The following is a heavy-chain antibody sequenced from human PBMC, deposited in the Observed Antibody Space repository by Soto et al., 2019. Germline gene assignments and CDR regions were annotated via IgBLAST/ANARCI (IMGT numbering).Heavy chain of an antibody. V-gene: IGHV4-59*01. CDR2: IYYSGST. J-gene: IGHJ4*02. Sequence: ASETLSLTCTVSGGSISSYYWSWIRQPPGKGLEWIGYIYYSGSTNYNPSLKSRVTISVDTSKNQFSLKLSSVTAADTAVYYCARVMITFGGVIVFDYWGQGTLVTVSS. CDR3: ARVMITFGGVIVFDY. CDR1: GGSISSYY. D-gene: IGHD3-16*01.